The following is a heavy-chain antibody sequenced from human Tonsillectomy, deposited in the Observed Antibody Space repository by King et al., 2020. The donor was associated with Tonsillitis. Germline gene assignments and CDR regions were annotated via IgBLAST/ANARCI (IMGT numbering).Heavy chain of an antibody. CDR1: GDTFSNYA. CDR3: ARVGEGGPSSYYGMDV. J-gene: IGHJ6*02. Sequence: VQLVQSGAEVKKPGSSVKVSCKASGDTFSNYAISWVRQAPGQGLEWVGGINPKFDKKNYAQKLKGRVTITADESRRAAYLELSSLRSEDTGVYYCARVGEGGPSSYYGMDVWGQGTTVTVSS. D-gene: IGHD3-16*01. V-gene: IGHV1-69*01. CDR2: INPKFDKK.